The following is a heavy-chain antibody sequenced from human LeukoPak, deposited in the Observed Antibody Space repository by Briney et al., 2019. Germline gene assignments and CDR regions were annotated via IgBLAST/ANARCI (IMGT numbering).Heavy chain of an antibody. CDR1: GYTFTSYW. J-gene: IGHJ4*02. D-gene: IGHD3-22*01. V-gene: IGHV5-51*01. CDR2: IYPGDSDT. CDR3: ARSLNYYDSSGPLGY. Sequence: GDSLKISCQGSGYTFTSYWIGWVRQIPGKGLEWMGIIYPGDSDTRYSPSFQGQVTISVEKSIGTAYLQWSSLKASDTAMYYCARSLNYYDSSGPLGYWGQGTLVTVSS.